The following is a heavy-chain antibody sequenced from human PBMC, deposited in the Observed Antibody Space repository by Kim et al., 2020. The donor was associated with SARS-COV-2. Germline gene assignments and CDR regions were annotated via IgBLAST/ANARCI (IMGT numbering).Heavy chain of an antibody. V-gene: IGHV3-11*06. CDR3: ARDSRGSPPPDY. J-gene: IGHJ4*02. Sequence: NYADSVQGRFTNARDKAQNAQYLQMNSLRAEDTAVYYCARDSRGSPPPDYWGQGTLGTVSS. D-gene: IGHD3-16*01.